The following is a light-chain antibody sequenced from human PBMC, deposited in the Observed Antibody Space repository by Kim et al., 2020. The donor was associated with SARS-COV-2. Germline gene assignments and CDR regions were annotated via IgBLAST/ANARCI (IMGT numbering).Light chain of an antibody. Sequence: SVSPGQTDSITCSGDKLGEKYACWYQQKPGRSPVLVIYQDTKRPSGIPERFSGSNSGNTATLTISGTQAMDEADYYCQTWDSITVVFGGGTKLTVL. V-gene: IGLV3-1*01. CDR2: QDT. CDR1: KLGEKY. CDR3: QTWDSITVV. J-gene: IGLJ2*01.